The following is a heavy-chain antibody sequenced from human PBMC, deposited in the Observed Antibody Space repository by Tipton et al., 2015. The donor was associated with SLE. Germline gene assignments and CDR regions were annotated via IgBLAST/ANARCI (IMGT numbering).Heavy chain of an antibody. CDR2: IYHSGST. D-gene: IGHD4-17*01. J-gene: IGHJ4*02. V-gene: IGHV4-4*02. Sequence: TLSLTCAVSGGSISSSNWWSWVRQPPGKGLEWIGDIYHSGSTNYNPSLKSRVTISVDKSKNQFSLKLSSVTAADTAVYYCARGRKDYGDYYFDYWGQGTLVTVSS. CDR3: ARGRKDYGDYYFDY. CDR1: GGSISSSNW.